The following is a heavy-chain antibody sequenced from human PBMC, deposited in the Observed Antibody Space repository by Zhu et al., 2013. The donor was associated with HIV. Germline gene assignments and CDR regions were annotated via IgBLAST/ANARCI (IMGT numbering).Heavy chain of an antibody. Sequence: QVQLVQSGAEVKKPGASVKVSCKASGYTFTGYFMHWVRQAPRQGLEWMGWINPNSGGTNYAQKFQGRVTMTRDTSIITAYMEVSSLRSEDTAVYYCARDRGAAWQQLVDWGQGTLVTVSS. V-gene: IGHV1-2*02. CDR2: INPNSGGT. CDR1: GYTFTGYF. D-gene: IGHD6-13*01. J-gene: IGHJ4*02. CDR3: ARDRGAAWQQLVD.